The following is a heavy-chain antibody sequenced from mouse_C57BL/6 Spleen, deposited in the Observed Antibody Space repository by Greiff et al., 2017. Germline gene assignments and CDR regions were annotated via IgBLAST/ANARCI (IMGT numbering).Heavy chain of an antibody. D-gene: IGHD2-2*01. J-gene: IGHJ3*01. Sequence: VQLQQSGAELVRPGASVKLSCTASGFNIKDYYMHWVKQRPEQGLEWIGRIDPEDGDTEYAPKFQGKATMTADTSSNTAYLQLSSLTSEDTAVYYCTVYGYEEAWFAYWGQGTLVTVSA. CDR2: IDPEDGDT. CDR1: GFNIKDYY. CDR3: TVYGYEEAWFAY. V-gene: IGHV14-1*01.